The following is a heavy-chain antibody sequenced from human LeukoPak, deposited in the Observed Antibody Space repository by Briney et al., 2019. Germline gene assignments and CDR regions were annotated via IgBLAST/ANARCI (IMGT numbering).Heavy chain of an antibody. CDR3: VRVDHRLESPEFDC. D-gene: IGHD3-16*02. CDR2: LGGNGATR. V-gene: IGHV3-23*01. J-gene: IGHJ4*02. CDR1: GFSFKDYA. Sequence: GGSLRLSCAASGFSFKDYAMSWVRQAPEKGLEWVSGLGGNGATRYYAGSVKGRFTISRDNYKNKVFLQMHSLTAEDTAVYYCVRVDHRLESPEFDCWGQGTLVTVSS.